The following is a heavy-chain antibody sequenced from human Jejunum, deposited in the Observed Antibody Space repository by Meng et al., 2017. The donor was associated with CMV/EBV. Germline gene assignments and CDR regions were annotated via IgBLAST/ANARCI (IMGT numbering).Heavy chain of an antibody. CDR2: IFSSGTT. V-gene: IGHV4-59*01. CDR3: ARGVDWYFDL. CDR1: GGSIRDYY. J-gene: IGHJ2*01. Sequence: LSCTVSGGSIRDYYWSWIRQPPGKGLEWIGYIFSSGTTDYNPSLKSRVTMSVDMSKNQFSLKLSSVTAADTAVYYCARGVDWYFDLWGRGTLVTVSS.